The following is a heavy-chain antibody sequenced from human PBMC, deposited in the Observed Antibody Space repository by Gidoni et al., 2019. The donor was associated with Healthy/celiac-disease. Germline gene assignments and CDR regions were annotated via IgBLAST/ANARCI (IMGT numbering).Heavy chain of an antibody. CDR2: ISGSGGST. Sequence: EVQLVESGGGWVQPGGSLRLSCAASGFTFSSYAMSWVRQAPGKGLAWVSAISGSGGSTYYADSVKGRFTISRDNSKNTLYLQMNSLRAEDTAVYYCAKPVRIQFPHNYYGMDVWGQGTTVTVSS. CDR3: AKPVRIQFPHNYYGMDV. V-gene: IGHV3-23*04. D-gene: IGHD4-4*01. CDR1: GFTFSSYA. J-gene: IGHJ6*02.